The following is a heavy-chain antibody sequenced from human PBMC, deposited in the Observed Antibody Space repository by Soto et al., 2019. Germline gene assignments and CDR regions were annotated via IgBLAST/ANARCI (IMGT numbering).Heavy chain of an antibody. CDR3: TRASTLDFDF. D-gene: IGHD3-16*01. Sequence: GGSLRLSCTTSGFTFGDYALSWVRQAPGKGLEWVGFIRRNAYGGTTDYAASVKGRFTISRDDSKSIAYLQMNSLRTEDTALYYCTRASTLDFDFWGQGTMVTVYS. J-gene: IGHJ4*02. CDR1: GFTFGDYA. V-gene: IGHV3-49*04. CDR2: IRRNAYGGTT.